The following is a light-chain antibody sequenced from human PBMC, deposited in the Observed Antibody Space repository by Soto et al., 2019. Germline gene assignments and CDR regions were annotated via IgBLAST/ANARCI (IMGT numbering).Light chain of an antibody. CDR3: QQLNSYPL. CDR1: QGISSY. J-gene: IGKJ3*01. Sequence: DIQLTQSPSFLSASVGDRVTITCRASQGISSYLAWYQQKPGKAPKLLIYAASTLQSGVPSGFSGSVSGTEFTLTVSSLRPEDFATYYCQQLNSYPLFGPGTKVYIK. CDR2: AAS. V-gene: IGKV1-9*01.